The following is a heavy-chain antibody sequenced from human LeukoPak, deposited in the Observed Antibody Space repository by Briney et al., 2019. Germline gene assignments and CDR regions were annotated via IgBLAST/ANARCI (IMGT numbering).Heavy chain of an antibody. D-gene: IGHD3-10*01. CDR1: GFTFSSYA. CDR2: ISGSGGGT. J-gene: IGHJ4*02. V-gene: IGHV3-23*01. CDR3: AKDNLFYGSGSFNGY. Sequence: GGSLRLSCAASGFTFSSYAMSWVRQVPGKGLEWVSAISGSGGGTYYADSVKGRFTISRDNSKNTLYLQMNSLRAEDTAVYYCAKDNLFYGSGSFNGYWGQGTLVTVSS.